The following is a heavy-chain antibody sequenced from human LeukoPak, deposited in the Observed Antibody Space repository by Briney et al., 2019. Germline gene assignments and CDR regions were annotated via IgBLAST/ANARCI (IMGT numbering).Heavy chain of an antibody. V-gene: IGHV3-53*01. CDR3: VRGSLASGVVVYYYYYLDV. D-gene: IGHD3-3*01. Sequence: QTGGSLRLSCAASGFTVSSNYMSWVRQAPGKGLEWVSVIYSGGSTYYADSVKGRFTISGDNAKNSLYLQMNSLRAEDTAVYYCVRGSLASGVVVYYYYYLDVWGKGTTVTVSS. CDR1: GFTVSSNY. J-gene: IGHJ6*03. CDR2: IYSGGST.